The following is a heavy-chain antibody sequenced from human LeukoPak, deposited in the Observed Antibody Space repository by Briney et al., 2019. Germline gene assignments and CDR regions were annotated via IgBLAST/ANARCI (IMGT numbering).Heavy chain of an antibody. CDR3: AHSGAVADPFDY. V-gene: IGHV2-5*01. CDR2: IYWNDDK. CDR1: GFSLSTSGVG. Sequence: SGPTLVKPTQTLTLTCTFSGFSLSTSGVGVGWIRQPPGKALEWLALIYWNDDKRYSPSLKSRLTITKDTSKSQVVLTMTNMDPVDTATYYCAHSGAVADPFDYWGQGTLVTVSS. D-gene: IGHD6-19*01. J-gene: IGHJ4*02.